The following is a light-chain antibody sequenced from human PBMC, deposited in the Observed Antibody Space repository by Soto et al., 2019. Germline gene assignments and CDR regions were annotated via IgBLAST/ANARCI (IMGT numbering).Light chain of an antibody. CDR3: QQRYSWPPTFT. V-gene: IGKV3-15*01. J-gene: IGKJ1*01. Sequence: EVVMTQSPATLSVSPGERATLSCRASESVSRNLAWYQQKPGQAPRLLIYRASTRATGIPARFSGSGSGTEFTLPISSLEPEDFAVYYCQQRYSWPPTFTFGQGTKVDIK. CDR1: ESVSRN. CDR2: RAS.